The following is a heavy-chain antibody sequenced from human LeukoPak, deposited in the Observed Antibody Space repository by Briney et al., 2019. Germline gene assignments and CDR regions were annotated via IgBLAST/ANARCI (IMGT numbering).Heavy chain of an antibody. CDR3: ALGYCSGGSCYFQAPFDC. D-gene: IGHD2-15*01. J-gene: IGHJ4*02. Sequence: ASVKVSCKASGGTFSSYAISWVRQAPGQGLEWMGGIIPIFGTANYAQKFQGRVTITADESTSTAYMELSSLRSEDTAVYYCALGYCSGGSCYFQAPFDCWGQGTLVTVSS. CDR2: IIPIFGTA. CDR1: GGTFSSYA. V-gene: IGHV1-69*01.